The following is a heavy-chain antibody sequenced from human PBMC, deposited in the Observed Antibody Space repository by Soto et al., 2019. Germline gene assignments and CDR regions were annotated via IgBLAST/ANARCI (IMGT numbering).Heavy chain of an antibody. Sequence: GGSLRISSTASGLTFNSYVMGWVRKTPGKGLQWVSTIRGDGGQTHYTDSVKGRFSISRDNSKNTVYLQMDSLRAEDTAMYFCARDVGLDSDDFFAYWGQGTQVTVSS. CDR1: GLTFNSYV. D-gene: IGHD3-9*01. CDR3: ARDVGLDSDDFFAY. V-gene: IGHV3-23*01. J-gene: IGHJ4*02. CDR2: IRGDGGQT.